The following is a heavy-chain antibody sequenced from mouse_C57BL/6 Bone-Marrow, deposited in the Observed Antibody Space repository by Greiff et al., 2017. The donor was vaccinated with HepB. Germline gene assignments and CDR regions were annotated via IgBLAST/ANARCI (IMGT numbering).Heavy chain of an antibody. CDR3: ITGFAY. CDR2: IDPENGDT. Sequence: VTLKESGAELVRPGASVKLSCTASGFNIKDDYMHWVKQRPEQGLEWIGWIDPENGDTEYASKFQGKATITADTSSNTAYLQLSSLTSEDTAVYYCITGFAYWGQGTLVTVSA. V-gene: IGHV14-4*01. CDR1: GFNIKDDY. D-gene: IGHD4-1*01. J-gene: IGHJ3*01.